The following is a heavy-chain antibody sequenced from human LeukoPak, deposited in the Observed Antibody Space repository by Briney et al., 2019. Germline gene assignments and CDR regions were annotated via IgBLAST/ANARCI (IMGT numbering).Heavy chain of an antibody. D-gene: IGHD2-2*02. CDR2: FDPEDGET. J-gene: IGHJ4*02. CDR1: GYTLTELS. V-gene: IGHV1-24*01. Sequence: ASVKVSCKVSGYTLTELSMHWVRQAPGKGLEWMGGFDPEDGETIYAQKFQGRVTITADKSTSTAYMELSSLRSEDTAVYYCARDLYARESYWGQGTLVTVSS. CDR3: ARDLYARESY.